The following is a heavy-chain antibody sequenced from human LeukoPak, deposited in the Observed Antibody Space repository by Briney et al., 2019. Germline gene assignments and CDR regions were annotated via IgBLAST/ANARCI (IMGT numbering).Heavy chain of an antibody. CDR2: ISGSGGST. CDR1: GFTFRSYA. J-gene: IGHJ4*02. Sequence: GGSLRLFRADCGFTFRSYAMSCVRQAPGKGLEWVSTISGSGGSTYYADSVKGRFTISRDNSKNTLYLQMNSLRAEDSVVYYCVRDRRSNPAPHLDYWGQGTLVTVSS. D-gene: IGHD4-11*01. V-gene: IGHV3-23*01. CDR3: VRDRRSNPAPHLDY.